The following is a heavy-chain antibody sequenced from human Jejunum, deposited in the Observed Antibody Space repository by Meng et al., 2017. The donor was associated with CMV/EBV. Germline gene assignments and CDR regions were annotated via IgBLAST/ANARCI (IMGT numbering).Heavy chain of an antibody. Sequence: GSKNNAAWNWIRQYPSRGLEWLGRTFHRSKWYNDYAVSVKSRITVSPDTSKNQFSLHLNSVTPEDTAVYYCARGLPNYYYYGMDVWGQGTTVTVSS. CDR2: TFHRSKWYN. CDR3: ARGLPNYYYYGMDV. CDR1: GSKNNAA. V-gene: IGHV6-1*01. J-gene: IGHJ6*02. D-gene: IGHD4-11*01.